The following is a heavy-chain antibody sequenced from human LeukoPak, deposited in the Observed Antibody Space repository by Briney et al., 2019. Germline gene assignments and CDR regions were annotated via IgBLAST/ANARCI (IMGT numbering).Heavy chain of an antibody. CDR2: MNPKSGNT. Sequence: ASVKVSCKASGYTFTGYYMHWVRQATGQGLEWMGWMNPKSGNTGYAQKFQGRVTMTRSTSVSTAYMELSSLRSEDTAVYYCARGSTVDTVATPLKYWGQGTLVTVSS. CDR3: ARGSTVDTVATPLKY. D-gene: IGHD5-12*01. J-gene: IGHJ4*02. CDR1: GYTFTGYY. V-gene: IGHV1-8*02.